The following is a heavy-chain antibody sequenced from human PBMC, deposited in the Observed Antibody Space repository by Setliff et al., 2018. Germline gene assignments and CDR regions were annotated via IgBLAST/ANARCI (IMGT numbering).Heavy chain of an antibody. D-gene: IGHD6-19*01. CDR3: ARYSSGWFFDY. J-gene: IGHJ4*02. Sequence: GGSLRLSCAASGFTFSTYEMNWVRQAPGKGLEWVSYISSSGSTIYYVGSVKGRFTISRDNAKNSLYLQMNSLRAEDTAVYYCARYSSGWFFDYWGQGTPVTVSS. CDR2: ISSSGSTI. CDR1: GFTFSTYE. V-gene: IGHV3-48*03.